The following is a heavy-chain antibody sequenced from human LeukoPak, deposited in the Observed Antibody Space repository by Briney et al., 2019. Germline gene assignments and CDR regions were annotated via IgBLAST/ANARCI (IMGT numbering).Heavy chain of an antibody. D-gene: IGHD4-17*01. V-gene: IGHV1-69*05. CDR2: IIPIFGTA. CDR3: ARDDDYGDYVLVY. Sequence: SVKVSCKASGGTFSSYAISWVRQAPGQGLEWMGGIIPIFGTASYAQKFQGRVTMTRDMPTSTVYMELSSLRSEDTAVYYCARDDDYGDYVLVYWGQGTLVTVSS. CDR1: GGTFSSYA. J-gene: IGHJ4*02.